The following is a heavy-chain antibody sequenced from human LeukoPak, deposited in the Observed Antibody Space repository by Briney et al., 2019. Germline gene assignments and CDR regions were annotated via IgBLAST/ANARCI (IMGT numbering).Heavy chain of an antibody. J-gene: IGHJ4*02. CDR1: GFTFSSYW. V-gene: IGHV3-7*01. Sequence: GGSLRLSCAASGFTFSSYWMSWVRQVPGKGLEWVANIKQDGSEKYYVDSVKGRFTISRDNAKNSLYLQMNSLRPEDTGVYYCARGPDYDILADYFDYWGQGTLVTVSS. CDR2: IKQDGSEK. D-gene: IGHD3-9*01. CDR3: ARGPDYDILADYFDY.